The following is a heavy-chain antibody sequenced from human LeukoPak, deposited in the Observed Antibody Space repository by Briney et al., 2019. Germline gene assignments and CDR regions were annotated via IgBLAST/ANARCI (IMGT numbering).Heavy chain of an antibody. CDR3: AREGVEENYFDY. Sequence: PGGSLRLSCAASGLTFSSYSMNWVRQAPGKGLEWVSSISSSSSYIYYADSVKGRFTISRDNAKNSLYLQMNSLRAEDTAVYYCAREGVEENYFDYWGQGTLVTVSS. J-gene: IGHJ4*02. V-gene: IGHV3-21*01. D-gene: IGHD3-3*01. CDR1: GLTFSSYS. CDR2: ISSSSSYI.